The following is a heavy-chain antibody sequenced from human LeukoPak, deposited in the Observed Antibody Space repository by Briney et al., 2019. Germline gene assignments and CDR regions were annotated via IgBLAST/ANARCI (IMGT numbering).Heavy chain of an antibody. Sequence: GGSLRLSCAASGFTFSRYGMHWVRQAPGKRLEWVAFIRYDESDKKYKDSVKGRFTVSKDNSKNILSLQMHSLRVEDTAVYYCATHYYASGNYYNPIFYWGQGALVTVSS. V-gene: IGHV3-30*02. D-gene: IGHD3-10*01. CDR1: GFTFSRYG. CDR3: ATHYYASGNYYNPIFY. CDR2: IRYDESDK. J-gene: IGHJ4*02.